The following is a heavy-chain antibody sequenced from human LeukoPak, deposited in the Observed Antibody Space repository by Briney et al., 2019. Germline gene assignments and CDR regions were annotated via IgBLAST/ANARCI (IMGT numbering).Heavy chain of an antibody. CDR3: ARDGSSRSLQY. J-gene: IGHJ1*01. Sequence: GGSLRLSCAASGFTVSSNYMSWVRQAPGKGLEWVSLIHSDGSTYYGDSVKGRFTISRDNSKNTVYLQMNNLRAEDAAVYYCARDGSSRSLQYWGQGTLVTVSS. CDR1: GFTVSSNY. V-gene: IGHV3-53*01. CDR2: IHSDGST.